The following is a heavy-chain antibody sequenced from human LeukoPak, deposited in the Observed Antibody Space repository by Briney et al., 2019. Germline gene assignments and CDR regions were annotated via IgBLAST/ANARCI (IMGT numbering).Heavy chain of an antibody. J-gene: IGHJ4*02. CDR1: GFTFSNDA. CDR2: IVASGAVT. CDR3: SKRDASGRHPEN. Sequence: GGSLRLSCVASGFTFSNDAMSWVRQAPGKGLEWVSGIVASGAVTAYIDSVKGRFTISRDNSKNTLYLQMNSLKAEDTAMYYCSKRDASGRHPENWGQGTQVTVSS. V-gene: IGHV3-23*01. D-gene: IGHD3-10*01.